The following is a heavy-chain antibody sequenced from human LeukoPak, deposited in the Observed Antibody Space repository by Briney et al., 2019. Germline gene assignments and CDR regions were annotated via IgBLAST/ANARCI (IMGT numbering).Heavy chain of an antibody. CDR1: GFTFTRYD. V-gene: IGHV1-18*01. J-gene: IGHJ4*02. Sequence: GASVKVCCKASGFTFTRYDISWVGQAPGQGLEWMGWISAYNGDTKYAQKLQDRLTLSTDTSTTTAYMELRSLRSDDTAVYYCARDPSNTSGYYALADYRGQGTLVTVSS. CDR2: ISAYNGDT. CDR3: ARDPSNTSGYYALADY. D-gene: IGHD6-19*01.